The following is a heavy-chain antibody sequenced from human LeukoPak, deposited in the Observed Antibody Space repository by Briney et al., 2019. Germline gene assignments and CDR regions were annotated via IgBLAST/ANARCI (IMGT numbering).Heavy chain of an antibody. CDR1: GGSFSGYY. Sequence: SETLSLTCAVYGGSFSGYYWSWIRQPPGKGLEWIGEINHSGSTNYNPSLKSRVTISVDTSKNQFSLKLSSVTAADTAVYYCATSGSRLIEFDYWGQGTLVTVSS. J-gene: IGHJ4*02. CDR2: INHSGST. CDR3: ATSGSRLIEFDY. D-gene: IGHD6-19*01. V-gene: IGHV4-34*01.